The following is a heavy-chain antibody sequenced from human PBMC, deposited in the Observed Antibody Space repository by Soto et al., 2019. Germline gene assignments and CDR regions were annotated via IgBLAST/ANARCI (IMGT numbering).Heavy chain of an antibody. J-gene: IGHJ5*02. D-gene: IGHD2-8*01. Sequence: SVKVSCKASGGTFSSYTISWVRQAPGQGLEWMGRIIPILGIANYAQKFQGRVTITADKSTSTAYMELSSLRSEDTAVYYCARDKVDIVLMVYADRWFDPWGQGTLVTVSS. CDR2: IIPILGIA. V-gene: IGHV1-69*04. CDR1: GGTFSSYT. CDR3: ARDKVDIVLMVYADRWFDP.